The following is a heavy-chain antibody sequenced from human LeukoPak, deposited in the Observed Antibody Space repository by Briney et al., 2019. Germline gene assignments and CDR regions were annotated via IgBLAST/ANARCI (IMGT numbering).Heavy chain of an antibody. J-gene: IGHJ4*02. CDR3: ARGRRPGSYSDY. Sequence: SETLSLTCTVSGYSISSGYYWGWIRQPLGKGLEWIANIYHSGNTYYNPSLKSRVTISVDTSRNQFSLKLSSVTAADTAVYYCARGRRPGSYSDYWGQGTLVTVSS. V-gene: IGHV4-38-2*02. CDR1: GYSISSGYY. D-gene: IGHD1-26*01. CDR2: IYHSGNT.